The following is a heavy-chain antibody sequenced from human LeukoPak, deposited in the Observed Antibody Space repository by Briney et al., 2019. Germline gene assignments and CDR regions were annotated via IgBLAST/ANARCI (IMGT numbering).Heavy chain of an antibody. V-gene: IGHV1-69*13. CDR1: GGTFSSYA. J-gene: IGHJ4*02. CDR3: AREGGPYYDILTGYSN. CDR2: IIPIFGTA. Sequence: GASVKVSCKASGGTFSSYAISWVRQAPGQGLEWMGGIIPIFGTANYAQKFQGRVTITADESTSTAYMELSSLRSEDTAVYYCAREGGPYYDILTGYSNWGQGTLVTVSS. D-gene: IGHD3-9*01.